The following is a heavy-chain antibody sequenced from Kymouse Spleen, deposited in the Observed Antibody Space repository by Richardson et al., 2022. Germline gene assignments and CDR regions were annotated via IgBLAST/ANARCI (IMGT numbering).Heavy chain of an antibody. J-gene: IGHJ6*02. CDR2: INHSGST. CDR3: ARWNYYGSGSYPYYYYYGMDV. D-gene: IGHD3-10*01. V-gene: IGHV4-34*01. CDR1: GGSFSGYY. Sequence: QVQLQQWGAGLLKPSETLSLTCAVYGGSFSGYYWSWIRQPPGKGLEWIGEINHSGSTNYNPSLKSRVTISVDTSKNQFSLKLSSVTAADTAVYYCARWNYYGSGSYPYYYYYGMDVWGQGTTVTVSS.